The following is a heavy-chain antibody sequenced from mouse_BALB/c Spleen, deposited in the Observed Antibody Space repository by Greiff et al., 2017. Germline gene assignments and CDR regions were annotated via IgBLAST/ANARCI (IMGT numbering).Heavy chain of an antibody. CDR2: INPSTGYT. CDR3: ARSRGLFAY. V-gene: IGHV1-7*01. Sequence: QVQLQQSGAELAKPGASVKMSCKASGYTFTSYWMHWVKQRPGQGLEWIGYINPSTGYTEYNQKFKDKATLTADKSSSTAYMQLSSLTSEDSAVYYCARSRGLFAYWGQGTLVTVSA. CDR1: GYTFTSYW. J-gene: IGHJ3*01.